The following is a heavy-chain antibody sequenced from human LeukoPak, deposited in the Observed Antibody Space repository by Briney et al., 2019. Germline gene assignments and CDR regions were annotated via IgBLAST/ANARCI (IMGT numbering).Heavy chain of an antibody. Sequence: PGGSLRLSCAASGFTFSSYWMSWVRQAPGKGLEWVANIKQDGSEKYYVDSVKGRFTISRDNAKNSLYLQMNSLRAEDTAVYYCASTGIAEPGIGSYYFDYWGQGTLVTVSS. D-gene: IGHD6-19*01. J-gene: IGHJ4*02. CDR1: GFTFSSYW. V-gene: IGHV3-7*01. CDR2: IKQDGSEK. CDR3: ASTGIAEPGIGSYYFDY.